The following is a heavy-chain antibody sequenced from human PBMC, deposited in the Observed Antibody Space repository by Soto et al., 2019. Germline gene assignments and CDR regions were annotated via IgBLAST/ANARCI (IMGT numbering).Heavy chain of an antibody. CDR3: ARESGYSSGYDAFDI. Sequence: ASVKVSCKASGDTFTANYIHWVRQAPGQGFEWMGWINPKSGGTNYAQKFQGRVTMTRDTSISTAYMELSRLRSDDTAVYYCARESGYSSGYDAFDIWGQGTMVTVSS. V-gene: IGHV1-2*02. CDR1: GDTFTANY. D-gene: IGHD6-19*01. J-gene: IGHJ3*02. CDR2: INPKSGGT.